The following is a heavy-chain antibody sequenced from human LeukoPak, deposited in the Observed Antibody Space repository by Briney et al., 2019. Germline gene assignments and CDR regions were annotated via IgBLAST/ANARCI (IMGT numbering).Heavy chain of an antibody. CDR3: ARERAYGWEPLPRYFDL. D-gene: IGHD1-26*01. CDR2: IYYSGST. CDR1: GGSISSSSYY. J-gene: IGHJ2*01. V-gene: IGHV4-39*07. Sequence: YPSETLSLTCTVSGGSISSSSYYWGWIRQPPGKGLEWIGSIYYSGSTYYNPSLKSRVTISVDTSKKQFSLKLTSVTAADTAVYYCARERAYGWEPLPRYFDLWGRGTLVTVSS.